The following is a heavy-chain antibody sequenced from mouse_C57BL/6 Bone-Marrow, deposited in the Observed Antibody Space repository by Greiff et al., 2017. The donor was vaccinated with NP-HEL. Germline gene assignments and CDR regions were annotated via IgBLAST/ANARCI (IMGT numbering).Heavy chain of an antibody. J-gene: IGHJ3*01. D-gene: IGHD1-1*01. Sequence: EVKLVESGGDLVKPGGSLKLSCAASGFTFSSYGMSWVRQTPDKRLEWVATISSGGSYTYYPDSVKGRFTISRDNAKNTLYLQMSSLKSEDTAMYYCARHRITTVVPCAYWGQGTLVTVSA. CDR1: GFTFSSYG. CDR3: ARHRITTVVPCAY. CDR2: ISSGGSYT. V-gene: IGHV5-6*01.